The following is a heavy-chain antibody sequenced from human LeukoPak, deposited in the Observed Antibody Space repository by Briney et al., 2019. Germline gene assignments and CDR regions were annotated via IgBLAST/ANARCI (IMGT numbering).Heavy chain of an antibody. D-gene: IGHD3-10*01. CDR1: GGSFSGYY. CDR3: ARASNYYGSGSCDY. V-gene: IGHV4-34*01. Sequence: SETLSLTCAVYGGSFSGYYWSWIRQPPGKGLEWIGEINHSGSTNYNPSLKSRVTISVDTSKNQFSLKLSSATAADTAVYYCARASNYYGSGSCDYWGQGTLVTVSS. CDR2: INHSGST. J-gene: IGHJ4*02.